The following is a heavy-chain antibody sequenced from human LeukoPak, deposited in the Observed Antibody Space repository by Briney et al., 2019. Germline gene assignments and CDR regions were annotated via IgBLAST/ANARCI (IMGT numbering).Heavy chain of an antibody. CDR1: GGSISGDH. D-gene: IGHD4-17*01. Sequence: SETLSLTCTVSGGSISGDHWNWIRQPPGKGLEWIGYIYYSGSTNYNPSLKSRVTISVHTSKNQFSLKLSSVTAADTAVYYCARERLNDYGDYVWFDPWGQGTLVTVSS. CDR3: ARERLNDYGDYVWFDP. V-gene: IGHV4-59*12. J-gene: IGHJ5*02. CDR2: IYYSGST.